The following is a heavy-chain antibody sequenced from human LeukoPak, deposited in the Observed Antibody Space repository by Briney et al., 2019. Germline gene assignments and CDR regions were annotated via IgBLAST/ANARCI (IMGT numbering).Heavy chain of an antibody. CDR1: GFTFSDYY. D-gene: IGHD2-15*01. V-gene: IGHV3-11*04. Sequence: GGSLRLSCAASGFTFSDYYMSWIRQAPGKGLEWVSYISSSGSTIYYADSVKGRFTISRDNAKNPLYLQMNSLRAEDTAVYYCARDFSCSGGSCYSEPGYYYYMDVWGKGTTVTVSS. CDR3: ARDFSCSGGSCYSEPGYYYYMDV. J-gene: IGHJ6*03. CDR2: ISSSGSTI.